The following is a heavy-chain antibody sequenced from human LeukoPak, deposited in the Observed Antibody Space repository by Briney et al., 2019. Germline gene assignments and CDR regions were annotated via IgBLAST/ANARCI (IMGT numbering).Heavy chain of an antibody. CDR2: INWNGGST. Sequence: GGSLRLSCAASGFTFDDYGMSWVRQAPGKGLEWVSGINWNGGSTGYADSVKGRFTISRDNAKNSLYLQMNSLRAEDTAVYYCAREGPYCSGGSCYPPYFDYWGQGTLVTVSS. V-gene: IGHV3-20*04. CDR3: AREGPYCSGGSCYPPYFDY. D-gene: IGHD2-15*01. J-gene: IGHJ4*02. CDR1: GFTFDDYG.